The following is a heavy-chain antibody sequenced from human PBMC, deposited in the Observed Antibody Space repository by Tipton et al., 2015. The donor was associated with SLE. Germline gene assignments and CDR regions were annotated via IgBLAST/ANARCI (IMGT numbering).Heavy chain of an antibody. V-gene: IGHV4-59*08. CDR1: GGSISSYY. CDR2: IYYSGST. D-gene: IGHD6-13*01. J-gene: IGHJ4*02. Sequence: TLSLTCTVSGGSISSYYWSWIRQPPGKGLEWIGYIYYSGSTNYNPSLKSRVTISVDTSKNQFSLKLSSVTAADTAVYYCARRTDSSSLDYWGQGTLVTVSS. CDR3: ARRTDSSSLDY.